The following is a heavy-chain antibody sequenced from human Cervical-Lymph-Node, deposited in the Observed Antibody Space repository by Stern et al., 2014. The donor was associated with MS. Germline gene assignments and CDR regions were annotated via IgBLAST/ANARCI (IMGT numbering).Heavy chain of an antibody. CDR3: ATANYEFGYYGRDV. V-gene: IGHV3-9*01. Sequence: EVQLVESGGGLVQPGRSLRLSCAAAGFAFDDYAMHWVRQAPGTGLGWVSGISWSGTKIGYADSVKGRFTISRDNAKNSLFLQMNNLRAEDTALYYCATANYEFGYYGRDVWGQGTAVTVS. D-gene: IGHD3-3*01. J-gene: IGHJ6*02. CDR1: GFAFDDYA. CDR2: ISWSGTKI.